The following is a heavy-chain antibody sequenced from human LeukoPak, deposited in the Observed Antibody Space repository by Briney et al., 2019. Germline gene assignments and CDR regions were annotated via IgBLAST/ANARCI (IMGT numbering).Heavy chain of an antibody. Sequence: SETLSLTCTVSGGSISSGDYYWSWIRQPPGKGLEWIGYIYYSGSTYYNPSLKSRVTISVDTSKNQFSLKLSSVTAADTAVYYCARVGLQWLVDYWGQGTLVTVSS. CDR3: ARVGLQWLVDY. CDR1: GGSISSGDYY. D-gene: IGHD6-19*01. CDR2: IYYSGST. V-gene: IGHV4-30-4*01. J-gene: IGHJ4*02.